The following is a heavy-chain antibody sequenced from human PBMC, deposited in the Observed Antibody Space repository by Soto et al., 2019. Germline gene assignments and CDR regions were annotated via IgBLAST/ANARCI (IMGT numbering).Heavy chain of an antibody. CDR1: GYTFTIYY. CDR3: ARVGPHDAFDI. J-gene: IGHJ3*02. D-gene: IGHD3-10*01. V-gene: IGHV1-46*01. Sequence: ASVKVSCKASGYTFTIYYMHWVRQAPGQGLEWMGIINPSGGSTSYAQKFQGRVTMTRDTSTSTVYMELSSLRSEDTAVYYCARVGPHDAFDIWGQGTMVTVSS. CDR2: INPSGGST.